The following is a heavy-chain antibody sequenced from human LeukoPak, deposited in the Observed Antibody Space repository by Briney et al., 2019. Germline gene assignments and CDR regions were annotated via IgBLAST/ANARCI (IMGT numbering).Heavy chain of an antibody. J-gene: IGHJ4*02. CDR3: ARDEYAYCSRTHPYFFDY. V-gene: IGHV4-39*07. CDR2: IYYSGST. D-gene: IGHD2-15*01. Sequence: SETLSLTCTVSGGSISSSNDYLGWIRQSPGKGLEWIGCIYYSGSTYYNPSLKSRVTMSVDTSKNQFYLRLSSVTAADTAVYYCARDEYAYCSRTHPYFFDYWGQGTLVTVTS. CDR1: GGSISSSNDY.